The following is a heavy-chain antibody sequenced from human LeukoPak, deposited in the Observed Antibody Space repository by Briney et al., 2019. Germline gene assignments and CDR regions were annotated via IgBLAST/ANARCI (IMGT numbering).Heavy chain of an antibody. Sequence: PSETLSLTCTVSGYSISSGYYWGWIRQPPGKGLEWIGSIYHSGSTYYNPSPKSRVTISVDTSKNQFSLKLSSVTAADTAVYSCARDLNYPSRTFDYWGQGTLVTVSS. J-gene: IGHJ4*02. CDR1: GYSISSGYY. V-gene: IGHV4-38-2*02. CDR3: ARDLNYPSRTFDY. D-gene: IGHD1-7*01. CDR2: IYHSGST.